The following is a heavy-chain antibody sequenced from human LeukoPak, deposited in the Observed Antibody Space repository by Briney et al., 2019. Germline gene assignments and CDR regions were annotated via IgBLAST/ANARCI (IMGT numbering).Heavy chain of an antibody. CDR3: AKDSYGGNRHDAFDI. CDR2: ISGSGGST. J-gene: IGHJ3*02. V-gene: IGHV3-23*01. CDR1: GFTFSSYA. Sequence: GGSPRLSCAASGFTFSSYAMSWVRQAPGKGLEWVSAISGSGGSTYYADSVKGRFTISRDNSKNTLYLQMNSLRAEDTAVYYSAKDSYGGNRHDAFDIWGQGTMVTVSS. D-gene: IGHD4-23*01.